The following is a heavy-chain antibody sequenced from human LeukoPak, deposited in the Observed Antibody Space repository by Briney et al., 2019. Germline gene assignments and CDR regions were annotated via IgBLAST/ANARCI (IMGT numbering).Heavy chain of an antibody. CDR1: GGSISSSSYY. CDR2: IYYSGST. CDR3: ERQLGYCSSTSCYADKVDY. D-gene: IGHD2-2*01. J-gene: IGHJ4*02. Sequence: PSETLSLTCTVSGGSISSSSYYWGWIRQPPGKGLEWIGSIYYSGSTYYNPSLKSRVTISVDTSKNQFSLKLSSVTAADTAVYYCERQLGYCSSTSCYADKVDYWGQGTLVTVSS. V-gene: IGHV4-39*01.